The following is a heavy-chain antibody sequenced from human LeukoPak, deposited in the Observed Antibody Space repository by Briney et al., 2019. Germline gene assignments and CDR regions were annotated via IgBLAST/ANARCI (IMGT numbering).Heavy chain of an antibody. CDR2: TYPGDSDS. CDR3: ARQRDEGYSSTWYRAKFDP. CDR1: GYSFTSYW. D-gene: IGHD6-13*01. V-gene: IGHV5-51*01. J-gene: IGHJ5*02. Sequence: PGESLKISCKASGYSFTSYWIAWVRQMPGKGLEWMGITYPGDSDSRYSPSFQGQVTMSVDSSINTAYLQWSSLKASDTAMYYCARQRDEGYSSTWYRAKFDPWGQGTLVTVSS.